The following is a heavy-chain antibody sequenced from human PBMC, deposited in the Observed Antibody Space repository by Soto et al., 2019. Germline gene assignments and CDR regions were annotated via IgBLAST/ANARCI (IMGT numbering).Heavy chain of an antibody. J-gene: IGHJ6*02. V-gene: IGHV3-74*01. D-gene: IGHD3-22*01. Sequence: GGSLRLSCAASGFTFSSYWMHWVRQAPGKGLVWVSRINSDGSSTSYADSVKGRFTISRDNAKNTLYLQMNSLRAEDTAVYYCARDRGVTYYYDSSGYNYYYGMDVWGQGTTVTVSS. CDR1: GFTFSSYW. CDR3: ARDRGVTYYYDSSGYNYYYGMDV. CDR2: INSDGSST.